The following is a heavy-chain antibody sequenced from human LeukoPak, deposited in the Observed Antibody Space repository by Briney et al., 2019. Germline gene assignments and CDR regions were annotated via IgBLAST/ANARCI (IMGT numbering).Heavy chain of an antibody. D-gene: IGHD6-13*01. CDR1: GFTFSNAW. Sequence: GGSLRLSCAASGFTFSNAWMSWVRQAPGKGLEWVGRIKSKTDGGTTDYAAPVKGRFTISRDNSKNTLYLQMNSLRAEDTAVYYCAKGSSSWYSYWGQGTLVTVSS. V-gene: IGHV3-15*01. CDR3: AKGSSSWYSY. J-gene: IGHJ4*02. CDR2: IKSKTDGGTT.